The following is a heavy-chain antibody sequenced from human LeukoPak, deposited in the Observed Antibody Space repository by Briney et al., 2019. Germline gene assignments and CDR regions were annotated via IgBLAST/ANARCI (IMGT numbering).Heavy chain of an antibody. CDR1: GFTFSDYY. CDR2: ISGSGGST. D-gene: IGHD1-26*01. J-gene: IGHJ4*02. CDR3: AKDVALRGSYYYFDY. Sequence: GGSLRLSCAASGFTFSDYYMSWVRQAPGKGREWVSAISGSGGSTYYADSVKGRFTISRDNSKNTLYLQMNSLRAEDTAVYYCAKDVALRGSYYYFDYWGQGALVTVSS. V-gene: IGHV3-23*01.